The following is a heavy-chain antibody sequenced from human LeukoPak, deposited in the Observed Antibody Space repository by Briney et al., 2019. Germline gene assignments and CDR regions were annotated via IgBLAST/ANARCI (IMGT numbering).Heavy chain of an antibody. Sequence: GGSLRLSCAASGLTFSSYWMHCVRQAPGKGLVWVSRIDSDGSSTSYADSVKGRFTSSRDSAKNTLYLQMNSLRAEDTAVYYCAKSYYYGSGSPSLDYWGQGTLVTVSS. CDR3: AKSYYYGSGSPSLDY. V-gene: IGHV3-74*01. CDR2: IDSDGSST. J-gene: IGHJ4*02. CDR1: GLTFSSYW. D-gene: IGHD3-10*01.